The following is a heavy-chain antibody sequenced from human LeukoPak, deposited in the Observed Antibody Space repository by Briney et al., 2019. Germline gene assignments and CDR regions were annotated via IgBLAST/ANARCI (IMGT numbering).Heavy chain of an antibody. CDR3: ALAGTGGDY. Sequence: GGFLRLSCAASGFIFSTYNMHWVRQAPGKGLEWVAVIWYDGSNKYYADSVKGRFTISRDNSKNTLYLQMNSLRAEDTAVYYCALAGTGGDYWGQGTLVTVSS. CDR2: IWYDGSNK. V-gene: IGHV3-33*08. J-gene: IGHJ4*02. D-gene: IGHD6-19*01. CDR1: GFIFSTYN.